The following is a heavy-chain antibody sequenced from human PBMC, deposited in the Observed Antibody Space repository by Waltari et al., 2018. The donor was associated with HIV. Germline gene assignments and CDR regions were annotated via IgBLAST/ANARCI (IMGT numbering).Heavy chain of an antibody. V-gene: IGHV4-34*02. Sequence: QVQLQQWGAGLLKSSETLSLICAVYDGSLSGYYWAWIRQPPGRGLEWIGKVSHSGNTNSNPPLKARVTVAMGTSTNQFSLMMRLLTAAETAMYVCARYSGGLTRDWFDPWGQGTLVSGS. J-gene: IGHJ5*02. D-gene: IGHD2-15*01. CDR1: DGSLSGYY. CDR3: ARYSGGLTRDWFDP. CDR2: VSHSGNT.